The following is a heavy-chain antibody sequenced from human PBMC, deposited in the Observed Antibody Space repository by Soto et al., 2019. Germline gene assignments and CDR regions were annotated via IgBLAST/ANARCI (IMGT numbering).Heavy chain of an antibody. Sequence: GESLKISCKGSGYSFTSYWIGWVRQMPGKGLEWMGIIYPGDSDTRYSPSFQGQVTISADKSISTAYLQWSSLKASDTAMYYCARPRRDYDFWSGYHDAFDIWGQGTMVTVS. V-gene: IGHV5-51*01. J-gene: IGHJ3*02. CDR1: GYSFTSYW. D-gene: IGHD3-3*01. CDR2: IYPGDSDT. CDR3: ARPRRDYDFWSGYHDAFDI.